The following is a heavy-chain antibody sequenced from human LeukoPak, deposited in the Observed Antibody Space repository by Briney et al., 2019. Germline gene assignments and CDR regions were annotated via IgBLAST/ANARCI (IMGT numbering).Heavy chain of an antibody. CDR1: GGSISSGGYY. J-gene: IGHJ4*02. Sequence: ETLSLTCTVSGGSISSGGYYWSWVRQAPGKGLEWVSAISGSGGSTYYADSVKGRFTISRDNSKNTLYLQMNSLRAEDTAVYYCAPPSQWLGGYWGQGTLVTVSS. CDR2: ISGSGGST. CDR3: APPSQWLGGY. V-gene: IGHV3-23*01. D-gene: IGHD6-19*01.